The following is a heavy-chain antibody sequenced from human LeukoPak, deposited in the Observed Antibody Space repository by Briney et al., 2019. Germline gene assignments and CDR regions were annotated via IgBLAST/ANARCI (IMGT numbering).Heavy chain of an antibody. D-gene: IGHD5-24*01. CDR1: GFTFSSYA. J-gene: IGHJ6*02. V-gene: IGHV3-23*01. Sequence: GGSLRLSCAASGFTFSSYAMSWVRQAPGKGLEWVSAISGSGDNTYYADSVKGRFTISRDNSKNTLYLQMNSLRAEDTAIYYCAKYFEAMAHYYYGMDVWGRGTTVTVSS. CDR3: AKYFEAMAHYYYGMDV. CDR2: ISGSGDNT.